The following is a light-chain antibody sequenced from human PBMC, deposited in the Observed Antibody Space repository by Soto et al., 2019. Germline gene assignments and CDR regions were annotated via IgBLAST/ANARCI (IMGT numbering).Light chain of an antibody. CDR3: QQYDNWPLT. CDR2: GAS. Sequence: EIVMTQSPATLSVSPGERATLSCRASQSVSSNLAWYQQKSGQTPSLLIYGASTRATDIPPRFSGSGSGTEFTLTLSSLQSEDFAVYYCQQYDNWPLTFGGGTKVEI. J-gene: IGKJ4*01. CDR1: QSVSSN. V-gene: IGKV3-15*01.